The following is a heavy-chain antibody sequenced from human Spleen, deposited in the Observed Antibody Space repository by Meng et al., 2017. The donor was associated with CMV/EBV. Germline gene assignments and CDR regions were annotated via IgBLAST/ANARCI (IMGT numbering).Heavy chain of an antibody. CDR2: INPNSGGT. J-gene: IGHJ4*02. Sequence: ASVKVSCKASGYTFTGYYMHWVRQAPGQGLEWMGWINPNSGGTNYAQKFQGRVTMTRDTSISTAYMELSRLRSDDTAVYYCARGRKLRLGELSRFDYWGQGTLVTRLL. V-gene: IGHV1-2*02. D-gene: IGHD3-16*02. CDR3: ARGRKLRLGELSRFDY. CDR1: GYTFTGYY.